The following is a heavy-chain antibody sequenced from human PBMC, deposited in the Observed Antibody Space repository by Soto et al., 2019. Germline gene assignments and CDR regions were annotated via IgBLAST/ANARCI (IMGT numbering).Heavy chain of an antibody. Sequence: SGGSLRLSCAASGFTFRNSWMHWVRQAPGKGLVWVSRIDTSGHSTNYAESVKGRFTISRDNAKNTVSLQMNSLRVEDTGVYYCAKDSWYFDLWSQGSQVTVSS. V-gene: IGHV3-74*01. CDR2: IDTSGHST. CDR3: AKDSWYFDL. CDR1: GFTFRNSW. J-gene: IGHJ4*02. D-gene: IGHD6-13*01.